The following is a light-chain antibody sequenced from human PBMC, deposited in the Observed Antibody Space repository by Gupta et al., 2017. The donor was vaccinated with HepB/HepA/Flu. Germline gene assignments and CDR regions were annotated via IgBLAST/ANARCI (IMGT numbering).Light chain of an antibody. V-gene: IGLV2-14*03. CDR2: DVS. CDR1: SSDVGGFNS. J-gene: IGLJ2*01. Sequence: QSALTQLASVSGSSGQSLTISFTGSSSDVGGFNSVSWYQQYPGRAPKLLIYDVSNRPSGVSYRFSGSKSGNTASLTISGLQAEDDADYYCSSFRTGSTLVVFGGGTKVTVL. CDR3: SSFRTGSTLVV.